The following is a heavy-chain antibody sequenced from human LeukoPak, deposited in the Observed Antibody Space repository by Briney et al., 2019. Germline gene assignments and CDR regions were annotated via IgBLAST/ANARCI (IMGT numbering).Heavy chain of an antibody. CDR1: GFTFDDYA. CDR2: ISWNSGSI. D-gene: IGHD6-13*01. CDR3: AKEGGEAADTFSLERVYYGMDV. J-gene: IGHJ6*02. V-gene: IGHV3-9*01. Sequence: GGSLRLSCAASGFTFDDYAMHWVRQAPGKGLEWVSGISWNSGSIGYADSVKGRFTISRDNAKNSLYLQMNSLRAEDTALYYCAKEGGEAADTFSLERVYYGMDVWGQGTTVTVSS.